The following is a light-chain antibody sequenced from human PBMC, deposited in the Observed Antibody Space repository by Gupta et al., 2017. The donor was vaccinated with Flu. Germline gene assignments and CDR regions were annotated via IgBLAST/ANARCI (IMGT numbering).Light chain of an antibody. CDR3: QTWGSGIVV. J-gene: IGLJ2*01. CDR2: IHSDGSH. Sequence: QLVLTQSPSASASLGASVKLTCPLSSGHSDYAVAWHQQQPGKGPRYLMKIHSDGSHTKGDEIPDRFSGSTSGTERNLTISSLQSEDEADYFCQTWGSGIVVFGGGTKLTVL. CDR1: SGHSDYA. V-gene: IGLV4-69*01.